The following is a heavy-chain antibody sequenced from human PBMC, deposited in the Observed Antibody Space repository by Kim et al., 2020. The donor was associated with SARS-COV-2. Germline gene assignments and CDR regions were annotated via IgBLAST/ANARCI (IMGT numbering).Heavy chain of an antibody. J-gene: IGHJ6*02. D-gene: IGHD6-6*01. V-gene: IGHV1-2*06. CDR2: INPNSGGT. Sequence: ASVKVSCKASGYTFTGYYMHWVRQAPGQGLEWMGRINPNSGGTNYAQKFQGRVTMTRDTSISTAYMELSRLRSDDTAVYYCAREGGAARRWSYYYGMDVWGQGTTVTVSS. CDR1: GYTFTGYY. CDR3: AREGGAARRWSYYYGMDV.